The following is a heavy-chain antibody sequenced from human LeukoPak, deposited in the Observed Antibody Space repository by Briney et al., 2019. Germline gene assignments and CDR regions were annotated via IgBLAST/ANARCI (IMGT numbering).Heavy chain of an antibody. J-gene: IGHJ3*02. CDR1: GFTFRSHD. Sequence: PGGSLRLSCAASGFTFRSHDMSWVRQAPRKGLEWVSGISGSGGSTFYADYVKGRFTISRDNSKNTLYLQMNGLRVEDTAIYYCVREGPRGLAFDIWGQGTMVTVSS. CDR3: VREGPRGLAFDI. V-gene: IGHV3-23*01. CDR2: ISGSGGST.